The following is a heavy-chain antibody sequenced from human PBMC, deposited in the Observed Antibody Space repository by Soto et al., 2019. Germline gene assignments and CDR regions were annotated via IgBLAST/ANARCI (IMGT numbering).Heavy chain of an antibody. Sequence: ASVKVSCKASGYTSTNYGVSWVRQAPGQGLEWMGWITVYNGNTHYAQNLQGRVTMTTDTSTSTAHMELWSLGSDDTAVYYCARSYSYGSYWYFDYWGQGALVTVSS. J-gene: IGHJ4*02. V-gene: IGHV1-18*04. CDR3: ARSYSYGSYWYFDY. D-gene: IGHD5-18*01. CDR2: ITVYNGNT. CDR1: GYTSTNYG.